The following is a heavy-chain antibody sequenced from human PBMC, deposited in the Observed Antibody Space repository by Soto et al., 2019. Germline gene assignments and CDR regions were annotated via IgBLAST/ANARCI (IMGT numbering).Heavy chain of an antibody. CDR1: SGSLSGYY. V-gene: IGHV4-34*01. CDR3: ARGLLGGAAT. J-gene: IGHJ5*02. Sequence: QVQLQQWGAVLLKPSETLSLTCAVYSGSLSGYYWSWIRQPPGKGLEWIGEINRSGSTNYIPSLKSRVIISVDTSKNQFSLKLSSVTAADTAVHYCARGLLGGAATWVQGTLVTVSS. CDR2: INRSGST. D-gene: IGHD3-16*01.